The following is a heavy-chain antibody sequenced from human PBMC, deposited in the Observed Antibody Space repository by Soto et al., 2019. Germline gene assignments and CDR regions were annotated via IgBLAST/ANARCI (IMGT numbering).Heavy chain of an antibody. V-gene: IGHV3-33*01. D-gene: IGHD2-8*01. CDR3: VRDRAYCPNDICQTEYLDY. J-gene: IGHJ4*02. CDR1: GFTFGTYG. CDR2: IWDDGINK. Sequence: QLHLVESGGGVVQPGRSLRLSCAASGFTFGTYGMHWVRQAPGKGLEWVAMIWDDGINKYYADSVKGRFTISRDNSKNTLFLQMNSLRAEDTAVYYCVRDRAYCPNDICQTEYLDYWGQGTPVTVSS.